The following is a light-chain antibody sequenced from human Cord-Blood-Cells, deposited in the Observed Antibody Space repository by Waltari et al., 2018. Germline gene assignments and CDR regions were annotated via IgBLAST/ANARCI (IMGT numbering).Light chain of an antibody. CDR3: QQYDNLQVT. Sequence: DIQMTQSPSSLSAYVGDRVTITCQASQDISNYLNWYHQKPGKAPKLLIYDASNLETGVPSRFSGSGSGTDFTFTISSLQPEDIATYYCQQYDNLQVTFGPGTKVDIK. J-gene: IGKJ3*01. CDR2: DAS. V-gene: IGKV1-33*01. CDR1: QDISNY.